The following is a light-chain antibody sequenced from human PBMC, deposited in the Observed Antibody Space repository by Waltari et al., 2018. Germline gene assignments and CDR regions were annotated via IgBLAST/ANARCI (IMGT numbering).Light chain of an antibody. CDR1: QSVSSY. Sequence: EIVLTQSPATLSLSPGESATLSCRASQSVSSYLAWYQQKPGQAPRLLIYDASNRATGIPARFSGSGSGTDFTLTISSLEPEDFAVYYCQQRSNWPCTFGGGTKVEIK. CDR2: DAS. V-gene: IGKV3-11*01. J-gene: IGKJ4*01. CDR3: QQRSNWPCT.